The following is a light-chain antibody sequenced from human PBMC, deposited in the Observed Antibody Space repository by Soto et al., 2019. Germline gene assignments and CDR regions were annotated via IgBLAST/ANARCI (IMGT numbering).Light chain of an antibody. J-gene: IGKJ2*01. V-gene: IGKV4-1*01. CDR3: QQYYTTPYT. Sequence: DIVMTQSPDSLAVSLGERATINCKSSQRFLHTSNNKNYLAWYQQKPGQPPKLLIYWASTREFGIPDRFSGSGSGTDFTLTISSLQAEDVAVYYCQQYYTTPYTFGQGTRLEIK. CDR2: WAS. CDR1: QRFLHTSNNKNY.